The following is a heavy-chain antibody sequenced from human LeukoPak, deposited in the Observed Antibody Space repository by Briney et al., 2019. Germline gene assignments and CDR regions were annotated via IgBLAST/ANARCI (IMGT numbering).Heavy chain of an antibody. CDR2: INTDGSSG. D-gene: IGHD2-8*02. CDR3: ARAFGTGYYGHLDL. CDR1: GFTFSSYW. V-gene: IGHV3-74*01. J-gene: IGHJ2*01. Sequence: LSGGSLRLSCAASGFTFSSYWMHWVRQVPGKGLVWVSRINTDGSSGSNADSVKGRITTSRDNAKNTVYLQMNSLRAEDTAVYYCARAFGTGYYGHLDLWGRGTLVTVSS.